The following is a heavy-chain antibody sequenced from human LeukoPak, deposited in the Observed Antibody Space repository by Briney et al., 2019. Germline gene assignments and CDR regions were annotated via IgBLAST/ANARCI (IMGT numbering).Heavy chain of an antibody. J-gene: IGHJ4*02. Sequence: PSETLSLTCTVSGGSISSYYWSWIRQPPGKGLEWIGYIYYSGSTNYNPSLKRRVTISVDTSKNQFSLKLSSVTAADTAVYYCARGSYGGQHWGQGTLVTVSS. D-gene: IGHD4-23*01. V-gene: IGHV4-59*01. CDR1: GGSISSYY. CDR3: ARGSYGGQH. CDR2: IYYSGST.